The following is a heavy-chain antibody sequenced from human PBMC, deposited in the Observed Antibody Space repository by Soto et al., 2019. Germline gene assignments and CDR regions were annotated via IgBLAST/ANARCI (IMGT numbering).Heavy chain of an antibody. CDR1: GFTVSSSNY. V-gene: IGHV3-53*01. CDR2: IYPGGTT. CDR3: GYGY. J-gene: IGHJ4*02. D-gene: IGHD5-12*01. Sequence: EVQLVESGGGLIQPGGSLRLSCVVSGFTVSSSNYMSWVRQAPGKGLEWVSVIYPGGTTYYADSVKGRFTISRDNSKNTLYLQMNSLRAEDTDVYCHGYGYWGQGTLVTVSS.